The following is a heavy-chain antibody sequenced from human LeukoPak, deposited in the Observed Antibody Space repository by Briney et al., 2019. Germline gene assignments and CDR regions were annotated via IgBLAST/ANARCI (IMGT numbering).Heavy chain of an antibody. J-gene: IGHJ4*02. D-gene: IGHD2-2*01. Sequence: ASVKVSCKASGYTFTSYAMHWVRQAPGQRLEWMGWINAGNGNTKYSQKLQGRVTVTTDTSTTTAYMELRSLRSDDTAVYYCARDLEHCRNIICSNSAYWGQGTLVTVSS. CDR3: ARDLEHCRNIICSNSAY. V-gene: IGHV1-3*01. CDR1: GYTFTSYA. CDR2: INAGNGNT.